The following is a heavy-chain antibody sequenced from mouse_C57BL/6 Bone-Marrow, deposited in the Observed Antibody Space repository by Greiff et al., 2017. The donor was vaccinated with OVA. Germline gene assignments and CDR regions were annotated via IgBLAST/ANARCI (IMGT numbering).Heavy chain of an antibody. J-gene: IGHJ2*01. CDR2: ISSGGSYT. V-gene: IGHV5-6*01. CDR3: ARPQLHYFDY. Sequence: DVHLVESGGDLVKPGGSLKLSCAASGFTFSSYGMSWVRQTPDKRLEWVATISSGGSYTYYPDSVKGRFTISRDNAKNTLYLQMSSLKSEDTAMYYCARPQLHYFDYWGQGTTLTVSS. CDR1: GFTFSSYG. D-gene: IGHD4-1*02.